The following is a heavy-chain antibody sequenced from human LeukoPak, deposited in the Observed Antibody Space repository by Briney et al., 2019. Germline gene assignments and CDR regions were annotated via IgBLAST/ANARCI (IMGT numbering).Heavy chain of an antibody. CDR1: GFTFSSYW. V-gene: IGHV3-74*01. J-gene: IGHJ6*03. CDR3: ARDSVGGRGFYYYYMDV. D-gene: IGHD2-15*01. CDR2: INSDGRST. Sequence: GGSLRLSCAASGFTFSSYWMHWVRQAPGKGLVGVSRINSDGRSTSYADSVKGRFTISRDNAKNTLYLQMNSLRAEDTAVYYCARDSVGGRGFYYYYMDVWGKGTTVTISS.